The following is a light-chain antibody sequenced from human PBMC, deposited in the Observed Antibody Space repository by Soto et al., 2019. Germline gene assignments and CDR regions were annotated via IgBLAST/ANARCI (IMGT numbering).Light chain of an antibody. CDR3: AAWDDSLNGLVV. V-gene: IGLV1-44*01. CDR1: SSNIGSNT. J-gene: IGLJ2*01. Sequence: QSVLTQPPSASGTPGQRVTISCFGSSSNIGSNTVNWYQQLPGTAPKLLIYSNNQRPSGVPDRFSGSKSGTSASLAISGLQSEDEADYHCAAWDDSLNGLVVFGGGTKVTVL. CDR2: SNN.